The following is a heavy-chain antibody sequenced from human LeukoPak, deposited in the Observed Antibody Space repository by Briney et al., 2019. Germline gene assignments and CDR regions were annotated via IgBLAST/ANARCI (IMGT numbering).Heavy chain of an antibody. J-gene: IGHJ4*02. CDR1: GFTFSSYA. V-gene: IGHV3-23*01. D-gene: IGHD2-2*01. CDR2: TSDNAGST. Sequence: GGSLRLSCAASGFTFSSYAMSWVRQAPGKGLEWVSTTSDNAGSTRYADSVKGRFTISRDNSKNTLYLQMNSLRAEDTALYFCAKLGCSRTSCYANWWGQGALVTVSS. CDR3: AKLGCSRTSCYANW.